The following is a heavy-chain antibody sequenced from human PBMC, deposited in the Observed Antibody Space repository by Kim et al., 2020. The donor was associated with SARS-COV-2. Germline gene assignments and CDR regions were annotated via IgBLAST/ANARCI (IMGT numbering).Heavy chain of an antibody. CDR1: GFTFSSYG. D-gene: IGHD6-13*01. V-gene: IGHV3-33*06. CDR2: IWYDGSNK. J-gene: IGHJ6*02. Sequence: GGSLRLSCAASGFTFSSYGMHWVRQAPGKGLEWVAGIWYDGSNKYYADSVKGRFTISRDNSKNTLFLQINSLRAEDTAVYYCAKGIAALNYYYGMDVWGQGTTVTVSS. CDR3: AKGIAALNYYYGMDV.